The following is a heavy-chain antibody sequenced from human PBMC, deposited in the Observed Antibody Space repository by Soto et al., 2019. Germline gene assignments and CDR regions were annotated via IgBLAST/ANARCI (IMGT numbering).Heavy chain of an antibody. CDR2: ISPYNGDT. CDR1: GYTFTTYG. D-gene: IGHD5-12*01. CDR3: ARDGNIVATMHPYYFDY. J-gene: IGHJ4*02. V-gene: IGHV1-18*01. Sequence: QVQLVQSGAEVKKPGASVKVSCKASGYTFTTYGISWVRQAPGQGLEWMGWISPYNGDTNYAQKFRGRVTMTTDTSTSTAYMELRSLRSDDTAVYYCARDGNIVATMHPYYFDYWGQGALVTVSS.